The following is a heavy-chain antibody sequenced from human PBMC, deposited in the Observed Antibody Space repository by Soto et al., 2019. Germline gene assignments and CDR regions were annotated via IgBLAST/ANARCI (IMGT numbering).Heavy chain of an antibody. D-gene: IGHD2-2*01. J-gene: IGHJ5*02. Sequence: EVQLLESGGGLVQPGGSLRLSCAVSGLTFSNYGMSWVRQAPGKGLEWVSSISGGGGSTYYADSVRGRFTISRDNSKNTLHLQMNSLRVDDTALYYCATCGLVVPAAQKFFDPWGQGTLVTVSS. CDR1: GLTFSNYG. CDR2: ISGGGGST. V-gene: IGHV3-23*01. CDR3: ATCGLVVPAAQKFFDP.